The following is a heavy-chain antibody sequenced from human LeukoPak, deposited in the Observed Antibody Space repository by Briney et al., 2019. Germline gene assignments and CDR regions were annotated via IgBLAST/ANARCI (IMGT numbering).Heavy chain of an antibody. Sequence: SETLSLTCTVSGDSISGSSDYWGWIRQPPGKGLEWIGSIYYSGSTYYNPSLKSRVTISVDTSKNQFSLKLSSVTAADTAVYYCARAQEYYFDYWGQGTLVTVSS. V-gene: IGHV4-39*01. J-gene: IGHJ4*02. CDR1: GDSISGSSDY. CDR2: IYYSGST. CDR3: ARAQEYYFDY.